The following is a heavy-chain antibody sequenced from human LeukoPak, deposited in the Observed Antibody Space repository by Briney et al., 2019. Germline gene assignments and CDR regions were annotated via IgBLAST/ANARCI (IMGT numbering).Heavy chain of an antibody. CDR1: GFTVSSNY. CDR2: IYSGGST. V-gene: IGHV3-53*01. D-gene: IGHD5-12*01. Sequence: GGSLRPSCAASGFTVSSNYMSWVRQAPGKGLEWVSVIYSGGSTYYADSVKGRFTISRDNSKNTLYLQMNSLRAEDTAVYYCARPGVAIGGDYWGQGTLVTVSS. J-gene: IGHJ4*02. CDR3: ARPGVAIGGDY.